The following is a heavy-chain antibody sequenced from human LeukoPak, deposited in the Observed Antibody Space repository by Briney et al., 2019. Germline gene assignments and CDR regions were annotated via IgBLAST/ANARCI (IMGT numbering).Heavy chain of an antibody. V-gene: IGHV1-2*02. Sequence: GASVKVSCKASGYTFTSYYLHWVRQAPGQGLEWMGWINPNSGGTNYAQKFQGRVTMTRDTSISTAYMELSRLRSDDTAVYYCARVALHCSSTSCYRKAFDIWGQGTMVTVSS. J-gene: IGHJ3*02. CDR2: INPNSGGT. D-gene: IGHD2-2*01. CDR1: GYTFTSYY. CDR3: ARVALHCSSTSCYRKAFDI.